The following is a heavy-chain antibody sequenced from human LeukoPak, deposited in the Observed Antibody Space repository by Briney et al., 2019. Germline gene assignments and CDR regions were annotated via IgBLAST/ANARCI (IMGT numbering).Heavy chain of an antibody. D-gene: IGHD5-18*01. CDR3: ASRQLWLRRGWFDP. Sequence: SETLSLTCAVYGGSFSGYYWSWIRQPPGKGLEWIGEINHSGSTNYNPSFKSRVTISVDTSKNQFSLKLSSVTAADTAVYYCASRQLWLRRGWFDPWGQGTLVTVSS. J-gene: IGHJ5*02. CDR1: GGSFSGYY. CDR2: INHSGST. V-gene: IGHV4-34*01.